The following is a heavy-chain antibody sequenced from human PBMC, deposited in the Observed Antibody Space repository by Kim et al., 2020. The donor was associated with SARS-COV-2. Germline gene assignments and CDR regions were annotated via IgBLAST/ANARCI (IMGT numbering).Heavy chain of an antibody. J-gene: IGHJ6*02. D-gene: IGHD3-22*01. V-gene: IGHV4-30-4*01. CDR1: GDSISSGNSY. CDR3: ARDRVPYDSRGYPLAYYYALDV. CDR2: IENGGST. Sequence: SETLSLTCTVSGDSISSGNSYWSWLRQSPGKGLEWIGYIENGGSTNYNPSLKSRLTILEDTSKNQFSPKLRSVTAADTAVYYCARDRVPYDSRGYPLAYYYALDVWGPGTTVTVSS.